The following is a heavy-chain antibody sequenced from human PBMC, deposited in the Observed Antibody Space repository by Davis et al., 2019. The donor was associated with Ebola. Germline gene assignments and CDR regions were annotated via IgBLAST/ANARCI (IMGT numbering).Heavy chain of an antibody. V-gene: IGHV1-46*01. CDR2: INPSSGDA. D-gene: IGHD6-6*01. J-gene: IGHJ6*03. CDR1: GYTFTTYY. Sequence: ASVKVSCKASGYTFTTYYVHWVRQAPGQGLEWMGVINPSSGDADYSQMFRGRVTMTRDTSTSTVYMDLSSLRSDDTAVYYCARDRPSRAARPGYHYHYMDVWGKGTTVTVSS. CDR3: ARDRPSRAARPGYHYHYMDV.